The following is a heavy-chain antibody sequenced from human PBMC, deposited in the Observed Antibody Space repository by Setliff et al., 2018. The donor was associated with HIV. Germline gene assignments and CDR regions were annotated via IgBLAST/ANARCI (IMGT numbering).Heavy chain of an antibody. CDR3: VRDGYGYNGKGFDY. CDR1: GGSISSDDYY. D-gene: IGHD5-12*01. Sequence: PSETLSLTCTVSGGSISSDDYYWNWIRQPPGKGLEWIEYITYSGSAYYNPSLKSRVTISIDTSNNQISLRLSSVTAADTAMYYCVRDGYGYNGKGFDYWGPGTLVTVSS. J-gene: IGHJ4*02. V-gene: IGHV4-30-4*08. CDR2: ITYSGSA.